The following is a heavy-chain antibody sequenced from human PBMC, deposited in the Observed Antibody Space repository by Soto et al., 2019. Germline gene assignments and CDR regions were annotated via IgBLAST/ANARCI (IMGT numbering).Heavy chain of an antibody. V-gene: IGHV4-31*03. CDR1: GGSISSGGYY. D-gene: IGHD3-3*01. CDR2: IYYSGST. CDR3: ARSRGELRFLEWSDNPLWFDP. J-gene: IGHJ5*02. Sequence: SETLSLTCTVSGGSISSGGYYWSWIRQHPGKGLEWIGYIYYSGSTYYNPSLKSRVTISVDTSKNQFSLKLSSVTAADTAVYYCARSRGELRFLEWSDNPLWFDPWGQGTLVTVSS.